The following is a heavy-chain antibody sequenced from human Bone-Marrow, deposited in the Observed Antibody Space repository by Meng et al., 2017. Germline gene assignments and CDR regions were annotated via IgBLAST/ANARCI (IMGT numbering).Heavy chain of an antibody. Sequence: QVQLGKSGGEVEKPGGSVKVSCKASGYTFTSYCISWVRQAPGQGLEWMGWISDYNGNTNYAQKLQGRVTMTRDNSKSTAYMELRSLRSDDTAVYYCARARDYDPLPDYWGQGTLVTVSS. V-gene: IGHV1-18*01. D-gene: IGHD3-16*01. CDR3: ARARDYDPLPDY. CDR2: ISDYNGNT. J-gene: IGHJ4*02. CDR1: GYTFTSYC.